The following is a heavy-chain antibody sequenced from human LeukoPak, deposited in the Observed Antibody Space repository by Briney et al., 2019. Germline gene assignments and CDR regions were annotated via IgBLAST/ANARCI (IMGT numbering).Heavy chain of an antibody. D-gene: IGHD4-17*01. CDR3: AVRTAVTKLEPNPFDY. J-gene: IGHJ4*02. V-gene: IGHV5-51*01. Sequence: GESLKISCKGSGYRSATYWIGWVRQMPGQGLEWMGIIYPDDSATKYSPSFQGQVTISADKSIDTAYLQWSNLKASDTAMYYCAVRTAVTKLEPNPFDYWGQGTLVTVSS. CDR2: IYPDDSAT. CDR1: GYRSATYW.